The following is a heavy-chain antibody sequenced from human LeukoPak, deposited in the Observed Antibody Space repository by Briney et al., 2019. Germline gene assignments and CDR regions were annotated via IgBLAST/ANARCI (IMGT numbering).Heavy chain of an antibody. Sequence: RGGSLRLSCATSGFTFNIYCMQWVRHVPGKGLVWVSRIDSNGGGAIYADSVKGRFTTSRDNGNNTMYLQMNSLRAEDTAIYYCARAKYSSRWSLDYWGQGAQVTVSS. V-gene: IGHV3-74*01. J-gene: IGHJ4*02. CDR3: ARAKYSSRWSLDY. CDR1: GFTFNIYC. D-gene: IGHD6-13*01. CDR2: IDSNGGGA.